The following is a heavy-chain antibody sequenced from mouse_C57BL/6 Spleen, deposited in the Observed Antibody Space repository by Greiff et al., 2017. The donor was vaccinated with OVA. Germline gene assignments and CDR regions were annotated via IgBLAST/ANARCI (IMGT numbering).Heavy chain of an antibody. D-gene: IGHD1-1*01. CDR2: IYPGSGST. CDR3: AREGFYYYGSSYDY. J-gene: IGHJ2*01. CDR1: GYTFTSYW. Sequence: QVQLQQPGAELVKPGASVKMSCKASGYTFTSYWITWVKQRPGQGLEWIGDIYPGSGSTNYNEKFKSKATLTVDTSSSTAYMQLSSLTSEDSAVYYGAREGFYYYGSSYDYWGQGTTLTVSS. V-gene: IGHV1-55*01.